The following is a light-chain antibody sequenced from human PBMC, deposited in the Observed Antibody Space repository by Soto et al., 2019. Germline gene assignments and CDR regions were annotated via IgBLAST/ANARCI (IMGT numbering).Light chain of an antibody. CDR1: QSVSSSY. CDR3: QQYGSSPLT. CDR2: GAS. J-gene: IGKJ4*01. V-gene: IGKV3-20*01. Sequence: EIVLTQSPGTLPLSPGERASLSCRASQSVSSSYLAWYQQTPGQAPRLLIYGASTRATGIPDRFSGSGSGTDFTLTISRLEPEDFAVYYCQQYGSSPLTFCGGTQVEIK.